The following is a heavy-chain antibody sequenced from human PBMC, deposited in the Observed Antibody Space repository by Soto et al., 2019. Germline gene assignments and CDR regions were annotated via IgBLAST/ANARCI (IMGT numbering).Heavy chain of an antibody. J-gene: IGHJ4*02. Sequence: SETMSLTCAVSGGSISSGDYSWSLIRQPPGKGLEWIGYIDHSGSAYYNPSLKSRVTISVNKSKNQCSLKLTSVTAADTAVYYCARAETVAFDYWGQGTQVTVSS. D-gene: IGHD6-19*01. CDR1: GGSISSGDYS. CDR2: IDHSGSA. CDR3: ARAETVAFDY. V-gene: IGHV4-30-2*01.